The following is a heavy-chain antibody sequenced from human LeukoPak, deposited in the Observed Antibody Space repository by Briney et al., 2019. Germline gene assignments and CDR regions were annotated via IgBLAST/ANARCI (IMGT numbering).Heavy chain of an antibody. CDR2: LTISGDTT. CDR3: AKGRGLFLYGIQYYFDY. Sequence: GGSLRLSCAASGFIFSSSAMGWVRQAPGKGLEWVSGLTISGDTTYYADSVRGRFTISRDNSKNTLSLQMSNLRAEDTAVYYCAKGRGLFLYGIQYYFDYWGQGTLVTVSS. D-gene: IGHD2-8*01. J-gene: IGHJ4*02. CDR1: GFIFSSSA. V-gene: IGHV3-23*01.